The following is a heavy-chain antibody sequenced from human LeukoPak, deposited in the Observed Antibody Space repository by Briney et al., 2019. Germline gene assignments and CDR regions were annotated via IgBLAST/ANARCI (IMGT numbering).Heavy chain of an antibody. Sequence: ASVKVSCKASGYTFTSYGISWVRQAPGQGLEWMGWISAYNGNTNYAQKLQGRVTMTTDTSTSTAYMELRSLRSDDTAVYYCARVSGDFWSGYLYMDVWGKGTTVTVSS. CDR1: GYTFTSYG. CDR2: ISAYNGNT. V-gene: IGHV1-18*01. CDR3: ARVSGDFWSGYLYMDV. D-gene: IGHD3-3*01. J-gene: IGHJ6*03.